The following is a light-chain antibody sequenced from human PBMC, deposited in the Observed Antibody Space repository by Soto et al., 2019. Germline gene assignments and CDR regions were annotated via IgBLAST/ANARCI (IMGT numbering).Light chain of an antibody. V-gene: IGLV1-40*01. CDR3: QSYDSSLSGSIV. CDR2: ANS. Sequence: QSVLTQPPSVSGAPGQRVTISCTGSSSNIGAGYDVHWYQQLPGTAPKLLIYANSNRPSGVPDRFSGSKSGTSASLAITGLQAEDEADYYCQSYDSSLSGSIVFGTGNKVTVL. J-gene: IGLJ1*01. CDR1: SSNIGAGYD.